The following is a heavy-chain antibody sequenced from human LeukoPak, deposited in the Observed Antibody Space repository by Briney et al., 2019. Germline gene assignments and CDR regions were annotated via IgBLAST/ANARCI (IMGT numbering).Heavy chain of an antibody. V-gene: IGHV4-59*01. D-gene: IGHD1-7*01. CDR2: IYYSGST. J-gene: IGHJ6*03. CDR1: GGSISSYY. CDR3: ARGNWNYYGHYYYYMDV. Sequence: SETLSLTCTVSGGSISSYYWSWIRQPPGKGLEWLGYIYYSGSTNYNPSLKSRVTISVDTSKNQFSLKLSSVTAADTAVYYCARGNWNYYGHYYYYMDVWGKGTTVTVSS.